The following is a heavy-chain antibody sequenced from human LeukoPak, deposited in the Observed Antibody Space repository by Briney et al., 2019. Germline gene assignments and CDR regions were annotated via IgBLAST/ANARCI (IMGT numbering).Heavy chain of an antibody. CDR3: ARQEGGFDP. CDR2: INDSGGT. V-gene: IGHV4-34*01. D-gene: IGHD1-26*01. Sequence: SETLSLTCAVFDGSFSGYYWTWIRQFPGRGLEWIGEINDSGGTNYSPSLKSRVTISVDPSKNQFSLKLTSVTAADTAVYYCARQEGGFDPWGQGTLVTVSS. J-gene: IGHJ5*02. CDR1: DGSFSGYY.